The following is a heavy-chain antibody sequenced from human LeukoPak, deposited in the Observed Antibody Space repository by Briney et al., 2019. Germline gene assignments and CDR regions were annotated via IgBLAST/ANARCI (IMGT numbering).Heavy chain of an antibody. CDR3: AKGRIVVVTEDAFHI. V-gene: IGHV3-23*01. Sequence: GGSLRLSCAASGFTFSSYAMSWVRQAPGTGLEWVSVISGSGGSTYYAGSVKGRFTISRDNSKSTLYLQMNSLRAEDTALYYCAKGRIVVVTEDAFHIWGQGTMVSVSS. D-gene: IGHD2-21*02. CDR2: ISGSGGST. J-gene: IGHJ3*02. CDR1: GFTFSSYA.